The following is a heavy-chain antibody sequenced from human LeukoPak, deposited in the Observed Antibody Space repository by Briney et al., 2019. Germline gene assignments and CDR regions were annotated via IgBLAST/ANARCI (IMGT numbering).Heavy chain of an antibody. CDR2: IYYSGST. Sequence: SETLSLTCAVYGGSFGGYYWSWIRQPPGKGLEWIGYIYYSGSTNYNPSLKSRVTISVDTAKNQFSLKLSSVTAADTAVYYCARLPVDTAMAWVDDAFDIWGQGTMVTVSS. CDR3: ARLPVDTAMAWVDDAFDI. D-gene: IGHD5-18*01. CDR1: GGSFGGYY. V-gene: IGHV4-59*01. J-gene: IGHJ3*02.